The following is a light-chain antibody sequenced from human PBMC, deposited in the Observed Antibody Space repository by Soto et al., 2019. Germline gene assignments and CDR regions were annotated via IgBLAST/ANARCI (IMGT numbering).Light chain of an antibody. J-gene: IGKJ2*01. V-gene: IGKV1-33*01. CDR3: QQYDNLPPYT. CDR1: QDISNY. Sequence: DIQMTQSPSSLSASVGDRVTITCQASQDISNYLNWYQQKPGKAPKHLIYDASNLETGVPSRFSGSGSGTDFTFTISRLQPENIATYYCQQYDNLPPYTFCQGTK. CDR2: DAS.